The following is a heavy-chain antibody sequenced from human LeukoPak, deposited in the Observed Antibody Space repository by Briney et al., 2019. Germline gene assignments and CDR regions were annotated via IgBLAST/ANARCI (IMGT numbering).Heavy chain of an antibody. Sequence: GGSLRLSCAASGFTFSSYSMNWVRQAPGKGLEWVSYISSSSSTIYYADSVKGRFTISRDNAKNSLYLQMNSLRAEDTAVYYCARAGWEPGDAFDIWGQGTMVTVSS. D-gene: IGHD1-26*01. CDR1: GFTFSSYS. CDR3: ARAGWEPGDAFDI. V-gene: IGHV3-48*01. CDR2: ISSSSSTI. J-gene: IGHJ3*02.